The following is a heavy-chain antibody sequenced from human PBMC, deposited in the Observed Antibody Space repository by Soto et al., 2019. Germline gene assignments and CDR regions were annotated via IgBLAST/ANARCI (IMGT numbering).Heavy chain of an antibody. Sequence: GESLKISCKGSGYSFTSYWIAWVRQMPGKGLEWMGFIYPGDSDTSYSPSFQGQVTISADKSISTAYLQWSSLKASDTAMYYCATHRYSGSPSLDYWGQGTLVTVSS. CDR1: GYSFTSYW. CDR2: IYPGDSDT. D-gene: IGHD1-26*01. V-gene: IGHV5-51*01. CDR3: ATHRYSGSPSLDY. J-gene: IGHJ4*02.